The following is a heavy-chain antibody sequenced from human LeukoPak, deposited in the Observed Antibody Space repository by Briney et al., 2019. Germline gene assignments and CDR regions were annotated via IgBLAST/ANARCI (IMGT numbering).Heavy chain of an antibody. Sequence: SETLSLTCTVSGASISSYFWNWIRQPAGKGLEWIGRVYNSGTTNYNPSLKSRVTMSVDTPKNQFSLKLSSVTAADTAVYFCARQSPWYVTDYWGQGTLVTVSS. V-gene: IGHV4-4*07. CDR1: GASISSYF. J-gene: IGHJ4*02. CDR3: ARQSPWYVTDY. CDR2: VYNSGTT. D-gene: IGHD1-14*01.